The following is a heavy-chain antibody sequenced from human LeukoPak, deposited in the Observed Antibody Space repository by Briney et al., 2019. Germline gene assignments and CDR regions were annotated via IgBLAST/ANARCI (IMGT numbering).Heavy chain of an antibody. CDR1: GGSISSYY. J-gene: IGHJ4*02. Sequence: SETLSLTCTVSGGSISSYYWSWIRQPPGKGLEWIGYIYYSGSTNYNPSLKSRVTISVDTSKNQFSLKLSSVTAADTAVYYCARLGSGSWYVRGYFDYWGQGTLVTVSS. D-gene: IGHD6-13*01. CDR2: IYYSGST. CDR3: ARLGSGSWYVRGYFDY. V-gene: IGHV4-59*08.